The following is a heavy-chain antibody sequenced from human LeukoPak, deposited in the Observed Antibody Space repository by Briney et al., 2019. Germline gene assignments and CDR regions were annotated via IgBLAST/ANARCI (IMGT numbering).Heavy chain of an antibody. CDR3: ARWATSLNCSGGSCLDY. CDR2: IYYSGST. D-gene: IGHD2-15*01. V-gene: IGHV4-59*01. Sequence: PSETLSLTCTVSGGSISSYYWSWIRQPPGKGLEWIGYIYYSGSTNYNPSLKSQVTISVDTSKNQFSLKLSSVTAADTAVYYCARWATSLNCSGGSCLDYWGQGTLVTVSS. CDR1: GGSISSYY. J-gene: IGHJ4*02.